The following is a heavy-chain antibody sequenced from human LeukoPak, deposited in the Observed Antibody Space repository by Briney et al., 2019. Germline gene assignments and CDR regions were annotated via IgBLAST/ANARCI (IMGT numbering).Heavy chain of an antibody. CDR3: ARGGCSSTSCYIDYWYFDL. V-gene: IGHV6-1*01. CDR1: GDSVSSNSAA. CDR2: TYYRSKWYN. D-gene: IGHD2-2*02. J-gene: IGHJ2*01. Sequence: SQTLSLTCAISGDSVSSNSAAWNWIRQSPSRGLEWLGRTYYRSKWYNDYAVSVKSRITINPDTSKNQFSLQLNSVTPEDTAVYYCARGGCSSTSCYIDYWYFDLWGRGTLATVSS.